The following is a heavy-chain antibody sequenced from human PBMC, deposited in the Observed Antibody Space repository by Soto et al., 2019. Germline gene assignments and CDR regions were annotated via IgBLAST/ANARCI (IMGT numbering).Heavy chain of an antibody. CDR2: ISYDGSNK. CDR3: ARGGGVLRSYYGMDV. CDR1: GFTFSSYA. V-gene: IGHV3-30-3*01. D-gene: IGHD3-16*01. J-gene: IGHJ6*02. Sequence: LRLSCAASGFTFSSYAMHWVRQAPGKGLEWVAVISYDGSNKYYADSVKGRFTISRDNSKNTLYLQMNSLRAEDTAVYYCARGGGVLRSYYGMDVWGQGTTVTVSS.